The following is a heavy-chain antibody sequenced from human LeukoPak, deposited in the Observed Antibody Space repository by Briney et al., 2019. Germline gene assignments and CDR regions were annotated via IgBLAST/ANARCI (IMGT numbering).Heavy chain of an antibody. CDR3: ARELGSWNPQAYAY. Sequence: NSSETLSLTCTVSGGSISSYYWSWIRQPPGKGLEWIGEINHSGSTNYNPSLKSRVTISVDTSKNQFSLKLSSVTAADTAVYYCARELGSWNPQAYAYWGQGTLVTVSS. CDR1: GGSISSYY. D-gene: IGHD1-1*01. J-gene: IGHJ4*02. V-gene: IGHV4-34*01. CDR2: INHSGST.